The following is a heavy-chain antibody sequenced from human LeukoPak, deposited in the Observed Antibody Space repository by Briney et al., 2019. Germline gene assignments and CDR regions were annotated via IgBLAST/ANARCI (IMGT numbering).Heavy chain of an antibody. V-gene: IGHV1-69*05. Sequence: SVKVSCKASGGTFSSYAISWVRQAPGQGLEWMGRIIPIYGTANYAQKFQGRVTITTDESTSTAYMELSSLRSEDTAVYYCASLYYYGSGSSLVWGQGTLVTVSS. CDR2: IIPIYGTA. CDR3: ASLYYYGSGSSLV. CDR1: GGTFSSYA. D-gene: IGHD3-10*01. J-gene: IGHJ4*02.